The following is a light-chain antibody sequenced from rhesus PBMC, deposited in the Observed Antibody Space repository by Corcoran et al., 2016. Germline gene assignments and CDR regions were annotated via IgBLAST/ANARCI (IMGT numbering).Light chain of an antibody. Sequence: QVILTQSPATLSLSPGERATLSCRASQSVDSGLAWYQQNPGQAPRLLIYGASSRANGIPDRFRGSGSGTEFTLTISSLEPEDFAVYYCQKYGSSPLTFGGGTKVELK. J-gene: IGKJ4*01. CDR3: QKYGSSPLT. CDR2: GAS. V-gene: IGKV3-53*01. CDR1: QSVDSG.